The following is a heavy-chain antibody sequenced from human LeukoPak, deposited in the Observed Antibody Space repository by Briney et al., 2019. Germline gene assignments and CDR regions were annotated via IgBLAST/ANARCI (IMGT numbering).Heavy chain of an antibody. CDR1: DLPVRSNY. J-gene: IGHJ5*02. D-gene: IGHD2-21*02. CDR2: ISRDSST. Sequence: GGSLRLSCAASDLPVRSNYMSWVRQTPGKGLECVSYISRDSSTTYAASVKGRFTTSRDNSGNTLYLQMNNLKTEDTAVYYCRVCGGDCSLIDTWGQGTLVTVSS. CDR3: RVCGGDCSLIDT. V-gene: IGHV3-53*01.